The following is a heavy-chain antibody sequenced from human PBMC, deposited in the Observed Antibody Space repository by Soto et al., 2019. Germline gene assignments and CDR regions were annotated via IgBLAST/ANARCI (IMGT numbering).Heavy chain of an antibody. V-gene: IGHV3-9*01. CDR2: IGWDPSKI. CDR1: GFSFEDFA. J-gene: IGHJ6*02. Sequence: GGSLRLSCEASGFSFEDFAMHWVRLAPGKGLEWVSSIGWDPSKIAYADSVRGRFSISRDNAKNSLFLDMQNLRRADTALYYCGDGSCFASGSGNFYAMDVCGQVTTVTV. CDR3: GDGSCFASGSGNFYAMDV. D-gene: IGHD3-9*01.